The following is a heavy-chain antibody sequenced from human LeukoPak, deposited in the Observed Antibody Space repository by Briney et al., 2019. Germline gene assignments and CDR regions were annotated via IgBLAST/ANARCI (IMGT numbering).Heavy chain of an antibody. CDR3: AREIVDV. CDR2: MNPNSGNT. CDR1: GGTFSSYA. Sequence: ASVKVSCKASGGTFSSYAISWVRQAPGQGLEWMGWMNPNSGNTGYAQKFQGRVTMTRNTSISTAYMELSSLRSEDTAVYYCAREIVDVWGQGTTVTVSS. J-gene: IGHJ6*02. D-gene: IGHD2-21*01. V-gene: IGHV1-8*02.